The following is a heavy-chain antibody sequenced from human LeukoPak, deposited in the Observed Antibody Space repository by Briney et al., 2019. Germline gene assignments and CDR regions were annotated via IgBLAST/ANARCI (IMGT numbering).Heavy chain of an antibody. CDR1: GGSISSYY. D-gene: IGHD6-13*01. CDR2: IYYSGST. CDR3: ARGDKELVFKRRKGGFDP. V-gene: IGHV4-59*01. J-gene: IGHJ5*02. Sequence: SETLSLTCTVSGGSISSYYWSWIRQPPGKGLEWIGYIYYSGSTNFNPSLKSRVTISVDTSKNQFSLKLSSVTAADTALYYCARGDKELVFKRRKGGFDPWGQGTLVTVSS.